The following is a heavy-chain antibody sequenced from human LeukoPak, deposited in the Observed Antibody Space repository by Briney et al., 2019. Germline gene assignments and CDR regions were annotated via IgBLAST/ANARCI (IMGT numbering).Heavy chain of an antibody. D-gene: IGHD3-10*01. Sequence: PGRSLRLSCAASGFTFSHYGMHWVRQAPGKGLEWVAVISNDGSYKDYVNSVKGRFTISRDNSKNTLYPQMSSLTIEDTAVYYCAKDSPSGFDYWGQGILVTVSS. J-gene: IGHJ4*02. CDR1: GFTFSHYG. V-gene: IGHV3-30*18. CDR2: ISNDGSYK. CDR3: AKDSPSGFDY.